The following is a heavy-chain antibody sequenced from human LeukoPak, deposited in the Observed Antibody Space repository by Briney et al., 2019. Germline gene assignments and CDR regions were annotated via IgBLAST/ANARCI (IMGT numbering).Heavy chain of an antibody. V-gene: IGHV4-59*01. CDR2: IYYSGST. CDR3: AGHSMYSSGWYEFDY. J-gene: IGHJ4*02. D-gene: IGHD6-19*01. CDR1: GGSISSYY. Sequence: SETLSLTCTVSGGSISSYYWSWIRQPPGKGLEWIGYIYYSGSTNYNPSLKSRVTISVDTSKNQFSLKLSSVTAADTAVYYCAGHSMYSSGWYEFDYWGQGTLVTVSS.